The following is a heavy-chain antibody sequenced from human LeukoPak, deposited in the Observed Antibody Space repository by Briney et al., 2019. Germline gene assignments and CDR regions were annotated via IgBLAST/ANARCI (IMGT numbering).Heavy chain of an antibody. V-gene: IGHV3-11*06. CDR2: ISSSSSYT. D-gene: IGHD6-19*01. CDR3: ARDSGVAVAGTGWFDP. Sequence: GGSLRLSCAASGFTFSDYYMCWIRQAPGKGLEWVSYISSSSSYTNYADSVKGRFTISRDNAKNSLYLQMNSLRAEDTAVYYCARDSGVAVAGTGWFDPWGQGTLVTVSS. J-gene: IGHJ5*02. CDR1: GFTFSDYY.